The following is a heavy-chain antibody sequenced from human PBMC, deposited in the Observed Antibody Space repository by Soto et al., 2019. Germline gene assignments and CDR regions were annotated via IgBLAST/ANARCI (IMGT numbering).Heavy chain of an antibody. CDR1: GYSFTANY. D-gene: IGHD6-13*01. J-gene: IGHJ4*02. V-gene: IGHV1-2*02. Sequence: QVQLVQSGAEVKKPGASVKVSCKASGYSFTANYIHWVRQAPGQGLEWMAWINPNGGGTNYAQKFQGRVTMTRDTSISTTYMELSGLISDDTAVYYCARGAGSSSFDFWGQGTLVTVSS. CDR3: ARGAGSSSFDF. CDR2: INPNGGGT.